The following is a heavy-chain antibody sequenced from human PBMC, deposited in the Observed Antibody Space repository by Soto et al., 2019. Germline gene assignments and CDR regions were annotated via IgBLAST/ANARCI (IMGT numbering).Heavy chain of an antibody. V-gene: IGHV3-7*03. Sequence: GGSLRLSCAASGFTFSRYWMSWVRQAPGKGLEWVANIKQDGSEKYYVASVKGRFTMSKDNVKNSLYLQMNSLRAEDTALYYCARVRYGGNSYYFDYWGQGTQVTVSS. J-gene: IGHJ4*02. CDR2: IKQDGSEK. D-gene: IGHD4-17*01. CDR3: ARVRYGGNSYYFDY. CDR1: GFTFSRYW.